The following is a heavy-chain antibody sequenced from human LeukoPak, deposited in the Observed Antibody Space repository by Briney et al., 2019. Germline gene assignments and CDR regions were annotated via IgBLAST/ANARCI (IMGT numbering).Heavy chain of an antibody. CDR3: ARLFYMATISGWFDP. V-gene: IGHV5-51*01. CDR1: GYIFTSYW. CDR2: IYPGDSDT. D-gene: IGHD5-12*01. J-gene: IGHJ5*02. Sequence: GESLKIFCKVSGYIFTSYWIGWVRQMRGKGLEWMGIIYPGDSDTRYSPSFQGQVTISADKSISPAYLQWSSLKASDTAMYYCARLFYMATISGWFDPWGQGTLVTVSS.